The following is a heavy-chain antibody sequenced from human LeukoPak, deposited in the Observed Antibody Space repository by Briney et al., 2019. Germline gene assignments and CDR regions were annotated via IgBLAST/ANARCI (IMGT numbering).Heavy chain of an antibody. CDR2: FYYSGST. CDR3: ARTFSESYYYYGMDV. V-gene: IGHV4-59*13. Sequence: PSETLSLTCTVSGDSISSYYWSWIRQPPGKGLECIGYFYYSGSTNYNPSLKSRVTISVDTSKNQFSLKLSSVTAADTAVYYCARTFSESYYYYGMDVWGQGTTVTVSS. CDR1: GDSISSYY. D-gene: IGHD1-26*01. J-gene: IGHJ6*02.